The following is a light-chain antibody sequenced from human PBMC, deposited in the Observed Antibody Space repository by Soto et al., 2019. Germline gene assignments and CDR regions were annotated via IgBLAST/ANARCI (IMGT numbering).Light chain of an antibody. Sequence: SYELIQPPSVSVSPGQTASITCSGDKLGQRFACWYQQKTGQPPVLVIYQDNKRPSGIPERFSGSNSGNPATLTIGGTQAMDEADYYCQAWDSSTGVFGGGTKLTVL. CDR2: QDN. J-gene: IGLJ3*02. CDR3: QAWDSSTGV. CDR1: KLGQRF. V-gene: IGLV3-1*01.